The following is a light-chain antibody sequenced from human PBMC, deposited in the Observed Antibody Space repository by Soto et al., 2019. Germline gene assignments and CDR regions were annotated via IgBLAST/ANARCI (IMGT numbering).Light chain of an antibody. CDR2: NNS. V-gene: IGLV1-44*01. CDR1: SSNIGSNT. CDR3: AAWDDSLSGLE. J-gene: IGLJ2*01. Sequence: QSVLTQPPSASGTPGQMVTISCSGSSSNIGSNTVNWYQQLPGMAPTLLIYNNSQRPSGVTDRFSGSKSGTSASLAISGLQSEDEADYYCAAWDDSLSGLEFGGGTKLTVL.